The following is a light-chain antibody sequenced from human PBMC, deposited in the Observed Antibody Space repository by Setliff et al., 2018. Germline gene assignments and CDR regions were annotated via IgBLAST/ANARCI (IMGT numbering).Light chain of an antibody. CDR1: SSDVGTYNF. Sequence: QSALAQPPSVSGSPGQSVTLSCTGTSSDVGTYNFVSWYQQHPGKAPKLLIYDVTKRPSGISDRFSGSKSDNTAALTISGLQAEDEAHYYCCSYAGRSTYVFGTGTKVTVL. CDR3: CSYAGRSTYV. CDR2: DVT. J-gene: IGLJ1*01. V-gene: IGLV2-23*02.